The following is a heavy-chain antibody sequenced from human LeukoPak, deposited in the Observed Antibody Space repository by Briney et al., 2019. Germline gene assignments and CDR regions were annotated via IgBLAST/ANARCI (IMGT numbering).Heavy chain of an antibody. Sequence: GTSLRLSCAASGFTFNGYAIHWVRQAPGKGLEWVTIISYDGRTKYYADCVKGRFIISRDNSKNTLYLQMDSLRPEDTAVYYCVRGSSSFYDSSGYSYYFDNWGQGTLVTVSS. CDR2: ISYDGRTK. D-gene: IGHD3-22*01. J-gene: IGHJ4*02. CDR1: GFTFNGYA. CDR3: VRGSSSFYDSSGYSYYFDN. V-gene: IGHV3-30*04.